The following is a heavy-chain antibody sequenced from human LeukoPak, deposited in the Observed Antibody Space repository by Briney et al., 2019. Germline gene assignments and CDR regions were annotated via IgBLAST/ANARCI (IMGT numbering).Heavy chain of an antibody. D-gene: IGHD3/OR15-3a*01. CDR2: IYHAGST. J-gene: IGHJ4*02. Sequence: SETLSLTCTVSGYSISSGYYWGWIRQSPGKGLEWIGSIYHAGSTFHNPSLKSRVTISIDTSKTQFSLKLSSVTAADTAVYYCARMSRFSWTPYYFDYWSQGTLVIVSS. V-gene: IGHV4-38-2*02. CDR1: GYSISSGYY. CDR3: ARMSRFSWTPYYFDY.